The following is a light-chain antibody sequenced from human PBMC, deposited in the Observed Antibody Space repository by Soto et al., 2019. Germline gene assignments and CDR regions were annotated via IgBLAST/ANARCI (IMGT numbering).Light chain of an antibody. CDR3: LQYGSYPWT. V-gene: IGKV1-9*01. J-gene: IGKJ1*01. CDR1: QGISRY. Sequence: DIHPNQSPSFLSASVGDRVTLTHRASQGISRYLAWYQQKPGKAPKRLIYAASTLQSGVPSRFSGSGSGTEFTLTISSLKPEDFATYYCLQYGSYPWTFGQGTKVDI. CDR2: AAS.